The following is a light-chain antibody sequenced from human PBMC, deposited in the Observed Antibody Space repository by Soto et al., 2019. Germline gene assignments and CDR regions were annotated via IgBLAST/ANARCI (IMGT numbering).Light chain of an antibody. Sequence: EFVLTQAPGTLSLSPGERATPSCRASQTVRNNYLAWYQQKPGQAPRLLIYDASSRATGIPDRFSGGGSGTDFTLTVSRLEPEDFAVYYCQQYIRWPLTLGGGTKVDIK. V-gene: IGKV3-20*01. CDR3: QQYIRWPLT. CDR2: DAS. CDR1: QTVRNNY. J-gene: IGKJ4*01.